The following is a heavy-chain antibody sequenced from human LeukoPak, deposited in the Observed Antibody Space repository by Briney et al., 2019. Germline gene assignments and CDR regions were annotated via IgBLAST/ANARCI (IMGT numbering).Heavy chain of an antibody. CDR1: GYTFTTYG. D-gene: IGHD3-22*01. J-gene: IGHJ3*02. CDR2: ISAKNGNT. V-gene: IGHV1-18*01. Sequence: ASVKVSCTASGYTFTTYGISWVRQAPGQGLEWVGWISAKNGNTNYGQDFQGRVTVTRDTSTSTVYMELRRLRSDDTAVYYCARARPQNYDCSRYYSAAFDIWGQGTMVTVSS. CDR3: ARARPQNYDCSRYYSAAFDI.